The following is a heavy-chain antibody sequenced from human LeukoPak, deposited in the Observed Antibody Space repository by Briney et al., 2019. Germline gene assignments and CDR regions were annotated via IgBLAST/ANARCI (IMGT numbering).Heavy chain of an antibody. CDR1: GFTFSSYS. Sequence: GGSLRLSCAASGFTFSSYSMNWVRQAPGKGLEWVSSISSSSSYIYYADSVKGRFTISRDNAKNSLYLQMNSLRAEDTAVYYCARFAEDPVKYNYYYYIDVWGKGTSVTVSS. J-gene: IGHJ6*03. CDR3: ARFAEDPVKYNYYYYIDV. D-gene: IGHD2-15*01. CDR2: ISSSSSYI. V-gene: IGHV3-21*01.